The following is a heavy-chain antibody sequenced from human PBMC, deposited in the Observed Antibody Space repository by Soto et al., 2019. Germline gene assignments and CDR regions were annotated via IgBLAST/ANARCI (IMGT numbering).Heavy chain of an antibody. CDR2: VYHSGNT. CDR3: VRSFYTSPYWFDD. J-gene: IGHJ5*02. D-gene: IGHD3-16*01. V-gene: IGHV4-30-2*06. CDR1: VGSITISGYD. Sequence: ALWLTCAVPVGSITISGYDWSWIRQSPGRGLEWIGCVYHSGNTYYNPSLKSRVTISIDTSKNVFSLRLSTLTAADTAMYYCVRSFYTSPYWFDDWGPGTMFTVSS.